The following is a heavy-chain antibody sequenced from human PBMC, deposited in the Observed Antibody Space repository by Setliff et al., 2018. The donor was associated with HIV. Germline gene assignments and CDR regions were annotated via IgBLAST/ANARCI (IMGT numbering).Heavy chain of an antibody. Sequence: GGSLRLSCAASGFSFSSYEMNWVRQAPGKGLEWVSYISTSGSIIHYAESVKGRFTISRDNAKNSLYLQMDSLRAEDSAVYYCARVNYYDTIGYDDWGQGALVTVSS. D-gene: IGHD3-22*01. V-gene: IGHV3-48*03. CDR2: ISTSGSII. CDR1: GFSFSSYE. CDR3: ARVNYYDTIGYDD. J-gene: IGHJ4*02.